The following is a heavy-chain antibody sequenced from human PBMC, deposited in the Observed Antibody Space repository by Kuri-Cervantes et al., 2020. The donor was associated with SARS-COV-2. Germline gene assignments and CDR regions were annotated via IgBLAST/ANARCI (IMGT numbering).Heavy chain of an antibody. CDR3: ARDSGKWGWYSFDM. V-gene: IGHV4-59*01. CDR1: GGSISSYY. J-gene: IGHJ3*02. CDR2: IYYSGIT. Sequence: GSLRLSCTVSGGSISSYYWNWIRQSPGKGLEWIGNIYYSGITNYNPALKSRLTISVDTSKNQLSLRLNSVIAADTALYYCARDSGKWGWYSFDMWGQGTMVTVSS. D-gene: IGHD6-13*01.